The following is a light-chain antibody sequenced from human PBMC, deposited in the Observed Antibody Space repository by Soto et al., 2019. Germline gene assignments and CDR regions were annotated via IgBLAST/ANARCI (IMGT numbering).Light chain of an antibody. CDR2: EVS. V-gene: IGLV2-8*01. Sequence: QSVLTQTPSASGSPGQSVTTSCAGTSSDIGAYDYVSWYQQHPGRAPKLLIYEVSERPSGVPDRFSGSKSGNTASLTVSGLRAEDEADYYCNSYAGSDNFVVFGTGTKVTVL. CDR3: NSYAGSDNFVV. J-gene: IGLJ1*01. CDR1: SSDIGAYDY.